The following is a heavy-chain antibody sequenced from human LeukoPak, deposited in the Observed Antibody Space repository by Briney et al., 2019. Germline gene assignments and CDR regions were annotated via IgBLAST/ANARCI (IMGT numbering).Heavy chain of an antibody. CDR3: AREKRETYYYGSGSYTGNAFDI. CDR1: GYTFTSYG. V-gene: IGHV1-18*01. J-gene: IGHJ3*02. CDR2: ISAYNGNT. Sequence: ASVKVSCKASGYTFTSYGISWVRQAPGQGLEWMGWISAYNGNTNYAQKLQGRVTMTTDTSTSTAYMELRSLRSDDTAVYYCAREKRETYYYGSGSYTGNAFDIWGQGTMVTVSS. D-gene: IGHD3-10*01.